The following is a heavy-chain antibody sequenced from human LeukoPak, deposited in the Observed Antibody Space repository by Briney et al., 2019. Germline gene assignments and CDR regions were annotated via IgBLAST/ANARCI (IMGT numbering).Heavy chain of an antibody. CDR1: GYTFTSYG. J-gene: IGHJ4*02. D-gene: IGHD6-13*01. CDR3: ARSLSNWYSN. Sequence: GASVKVSCKASGYTFTSYGISWVRQAPGQGLEWMGWINPNSGGTNYAQKFQGRVTMTRDTSINTVYMELSRLRSDDTAVYYCARSLSNWYSNWGQGTLVTVSS. CDR2: INPNSGGT. V-gene: IGHV1-2*02.